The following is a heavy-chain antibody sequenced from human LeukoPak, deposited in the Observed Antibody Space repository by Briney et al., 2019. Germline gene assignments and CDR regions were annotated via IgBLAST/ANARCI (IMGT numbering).Heavy chain of an antibody. CDR1: GFTVSSNY. Sequence: GGSLRLSCAASGFTVSSNYMSWVRQTPGKGLEWVALISSDGSKNIYADPVKGRFTVSRDNSKNTLYLQMNSLRAEDTAVYYCVKGLVQTTMSYSVDYWGQGALVTVSS. CDR2: ISSDGSKN. V-gene: IGHV3-30*18. D-gene: IGHD1-1*01. J-gene: IGHJ4*02. CDR3: VKGLVQTTMSYSVDY.